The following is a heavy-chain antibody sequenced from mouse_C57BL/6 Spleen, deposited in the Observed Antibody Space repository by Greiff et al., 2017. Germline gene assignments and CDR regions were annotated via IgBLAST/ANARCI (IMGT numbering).Heavy chain of an antibody. V-gene: IGHV5-12*01. CDR1: GFTFSDYY. CDR3: ARQKGSGNYNGYAMDY. Sequence: DVKLVESGGGLVQPGGSLKLSCAASGFTFSDYYMYWVRQTPEKRLEWVAYISNGCGSTSYPDTVKGRFTISRDNAENTLYMQIGRLKSENTAMYYCARQKGSGNYNGYAMDYWGQGTSVTVSS. D-gene: IGHD2-1*01. CDR2: ISNGCGST. J-gene: IGHJ4*01.